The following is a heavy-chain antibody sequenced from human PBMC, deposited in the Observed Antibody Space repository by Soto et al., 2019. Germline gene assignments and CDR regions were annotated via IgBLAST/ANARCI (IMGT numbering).Heavy chain of an antibody. Sequence: TSETLSLTCTVSGGSISSGDYYWSWIRQPPGKGLEWIGYIYYSGSTYYNPSLKSRVTISVDTSKNQFSLKLSSVTAADTAVYYCARESIFGVVIGSWGQGTLVTVSS. V-gene: IGHV4-30-4*01. J-gene: IGHJ4*02. CDR1: GGSISSGDYY. CDR3: ARESIFGVVIGS. D-gene: IGHD3-3*01. CDR2: IYYSGST.